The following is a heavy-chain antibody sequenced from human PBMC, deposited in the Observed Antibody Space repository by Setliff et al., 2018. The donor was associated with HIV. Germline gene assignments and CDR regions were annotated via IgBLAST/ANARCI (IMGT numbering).Heavy chain of an antibody. CDR1: GFTFKDFT. V-gene: IGHV3-7*03. J-gene: IGHJ4*02. Sequence: PGGSLRLSCAASGFTFKDFTMHWVRQRPGKGLEWVANIKADGSEKYYVDSVKGRFTISRDNAKKSLFLQMNSLRAEDTAVYYCARGHYSSASGWGQGTLVTVSS. CDR2: IKADGSEK. D-gene: IGHD6-6*01. CDR3: ARGHYSSASG.